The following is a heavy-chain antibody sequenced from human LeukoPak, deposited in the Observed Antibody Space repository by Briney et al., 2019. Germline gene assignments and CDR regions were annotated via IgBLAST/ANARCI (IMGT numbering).Heavy chain of an antibody. D-gene: IGHD6-6*01. V-gene: IGHV5-51*01. CDR2: IYPGDSGT. CDR1: GYSFTSYW. J-gene: IGHJ5*02. Sequence: GESLKISCKGSGYSFTSYWIGWVRQMPGKGLEWMGVIYPGDSGTRYCPSFQGQGTISADKSISTAYLQWSSRKASDTTMYYCAMLIGDSSSPYNWFDPWGQGTLVTVSS. CDR3: AMLIGDSSSPYNWFDP.